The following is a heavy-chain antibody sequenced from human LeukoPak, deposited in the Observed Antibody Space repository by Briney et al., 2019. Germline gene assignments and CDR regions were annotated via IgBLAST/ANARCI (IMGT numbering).Heavy chain of an antibody. V-gene: IGHV4-59*01. Sequence: PSETLSLTCTVSGGSISSYYWSWIRQPPGKGLGWIGYIYYSGSTNYNPSLKSRVTISVDTSKNQFSLKLSSVTAADTAVYYCARGIVGPYYFDYWGQGTLVTVSS. CDR1: GGSISSYY. CDR3: ARGIVGPYYFDY. CDR2: IYYSGST. J-gene: IGHJ4*02. D-gene: IGHD2-21*01.